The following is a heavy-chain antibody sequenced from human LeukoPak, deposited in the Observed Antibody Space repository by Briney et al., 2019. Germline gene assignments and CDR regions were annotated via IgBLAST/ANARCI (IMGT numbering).Heavy chain of an antibody. J-gene: IGHJ4*02. CDR3: ARGDGAYYYDSSGYYPSLYFDY. CDR1: GGSISSYY. D-gene: IGHD3-22*01. V-gene: IGHV4-59*01. Sequence: PSETLSLTCTVSGGSISSYYWSWIRQPPGKGLEWIGYMYYSGSTNYNPSTNYNPSLKSRVTISVDTSKNQFSLKLSSVTAADTAVYYCARGDGAYYYDSSGYYPSLYFDYWGQGTLVTVSS. CDR2: MYYSGST.